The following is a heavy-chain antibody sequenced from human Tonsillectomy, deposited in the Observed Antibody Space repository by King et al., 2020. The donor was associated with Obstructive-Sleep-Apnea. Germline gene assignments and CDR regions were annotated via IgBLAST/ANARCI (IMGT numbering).Heavy chain of an antibody. D-gene: IGHD3-10*01. CDR1: GYTFTGYY. CDR3: ARAIRIPMVRGVVSPLDY. CDR2: INPNSGGT. V-gene: IGHV1-2*02. J-gene: IGHJ4*02. Sequence: VQLVESGAEVKKPGASVKVSCKASGYTFTGYYMHWVRQAPGQGLEWMGWINPNSGGTNYAQKFQGRVTMTRETSISTAYMELSRLRSDDTAVYYCARAIRIPMVRGVVSPLDYWGQGTLVTVSS.